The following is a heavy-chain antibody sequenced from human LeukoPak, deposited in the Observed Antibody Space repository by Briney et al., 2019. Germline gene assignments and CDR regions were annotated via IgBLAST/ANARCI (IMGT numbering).Heavy chain of an antibody. V-gene: IGHV4-59*08. J-gene: IGHJ2*01. CDR2: IYYSGST. Sequence: SETLSLTCTVSGRSISSYYWSCIRQPPGKGLEWIGYIYYSGSTNYNPSLTSRVTISVDTSKNQFSLKLSTVTAADTAVYYCARLTPSDSSSWYWYFGLWGRGALVTVSS. D-gene: IGHD6-13*01. CDR3: ARLTPSDSSSWYWYFGL. CDR1: GRSISSYY.